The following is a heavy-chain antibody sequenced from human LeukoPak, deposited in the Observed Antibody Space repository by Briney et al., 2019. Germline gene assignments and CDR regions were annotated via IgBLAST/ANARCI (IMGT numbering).Heavy chain of an antibody. CDR3: ASLLNTEFDY. V-gene: IGHV3-30*03. D-gene: IGHD2-2*02. Sequence: GGSLRLSCAASGFTFSSYGMHWVRQAPGKGLEWVAVISYDGSNKYYADSVKGRFTISRDNSKNTPYLQMNSLRAEDTAVYYCASLLNTEFDYWGQGTLVTVSS. J-gene: IGHJ4*02. CDR1: GFTFSSYG. CDR2: ISYDGSNK.